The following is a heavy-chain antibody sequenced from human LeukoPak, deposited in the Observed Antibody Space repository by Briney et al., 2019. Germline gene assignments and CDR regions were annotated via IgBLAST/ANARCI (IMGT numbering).Heavy chain of an antibody. CDR3: ARPQDVDIVASPYFDY. J-gene: IGHJ4*02. CDR2: IYYIGNT. CDR1: GGSISSYY. V-gene: IGHV4-59*08. Sequence: SETLSLTCTVSGGSISSYYWSWIRQPPGKGLEWVGYIYYIGNTNYNPSLKSRAIISVDTSKNQFSLKLRSVTAADTAVYYCARPQDVDIVASPYFDYWGQGTLVTVSS. D-gene: IGHD5-12*01.